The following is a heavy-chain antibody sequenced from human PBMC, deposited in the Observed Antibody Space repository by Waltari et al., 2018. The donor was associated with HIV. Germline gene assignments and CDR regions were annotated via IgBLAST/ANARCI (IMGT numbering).Heavy chain of an antibody. CDR1: GYTFNAYY. J-gene: IGHJ4*02. CDR3: AGEPSRTTAYDY. Sequence: QVQLVQSGAAVKQPGPSVKVSCHASGYTFNAYYMHWVRQAPGQGLEWMGWINPNSGGTNYAQKLQSRVTMTRDTSISSADMDLTRLRSDDTAVYYCAGEPSRTTAYDYWGQGTLVTVSS. V-gene: IGHV1-2*02. CDR2: INPNSGGT. D-gene: IGHD4-17*01.